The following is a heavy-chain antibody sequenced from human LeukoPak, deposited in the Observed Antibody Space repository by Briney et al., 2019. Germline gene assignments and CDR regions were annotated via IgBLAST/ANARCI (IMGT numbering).Heavy chain of an antibody. D-gene: IGHD6-19*01. Sequence: GGSLRLSCAASGFTLSSYAMSWVRQGPGKGLEWVSAISVSGNTYHADSVKGRFTISRDNAKNSLYLQMNSLRAEDTAVYYCARQAGSGWYNYWGQGTLVTVSS. J-gene: IGHJ4*02. CDR2: ISVSGNT. V-gene: IGHV3-23*01. CDR3: ARQAGSGWYNY. CDR1: GFTLSSYA.